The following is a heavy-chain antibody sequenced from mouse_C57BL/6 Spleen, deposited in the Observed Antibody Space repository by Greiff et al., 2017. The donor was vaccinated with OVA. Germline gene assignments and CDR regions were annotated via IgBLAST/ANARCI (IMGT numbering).Heavy chain of an antibody. Sequence: VQLQQSGAELVRPGASVKLSCTASGFNIKDYYMHWVKQRPEQGLEWIGRIDPEDGDTEYAPKFQGKATMTADTSSNTAYLQLSSLTSEDTAVYYCTTVLRRTGYYFDYWGQGTTLTVSS. J-gene: IGHJ2*01. D-gene: IGHD1-1*01. V-gene: IGHV14-1*01. CDR2: IDPEDGDT. CDR1: GFNIKDYY. CDR3: TTVLRRTGYYFDY.